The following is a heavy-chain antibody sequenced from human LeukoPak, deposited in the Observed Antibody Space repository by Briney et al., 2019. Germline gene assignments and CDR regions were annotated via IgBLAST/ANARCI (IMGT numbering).Heavy chain of an antibody. D-gene: IGHD2-2*01. CDR2: ISNSAGST. CDR1: GFTFSSYA. J-gene: IGHJ4*02. CDR3: AKLGCTGTICYANY. Sequence: GGSLRLSCAASGFTFSSYAMSWVRQAPGKGLEWVSVISNSAGSTFYADSMKGRFTISRDNSKNTLYLQMYSLRAEDTALYYCAKLGCTGTICYANYWGQGTLVTVSS. V-gene: IGHV3-23*01.